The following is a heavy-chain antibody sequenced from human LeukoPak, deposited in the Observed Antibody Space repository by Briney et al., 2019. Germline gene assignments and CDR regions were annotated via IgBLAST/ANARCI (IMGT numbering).Heavy chain of an antibody. CDR2: ISPSHGST. CDR3: AKEKTVRGVIPLHLDY. V-gene: IGHV3-23*01. Sequence: GGSLRLSCAASGFTFSSYWMHWVRQAPGKGLEWVSGISPSHGSTYYADSVRGRFSISRDNSKNTLYLHMNNLRVEDSALYYCAKEKTVRGVIPLHLDYWGQGSLVTVSS. D-gene: IGHD3-10*01. CDR1: GFTFSSYW. J-gene: IGHJ4*02.